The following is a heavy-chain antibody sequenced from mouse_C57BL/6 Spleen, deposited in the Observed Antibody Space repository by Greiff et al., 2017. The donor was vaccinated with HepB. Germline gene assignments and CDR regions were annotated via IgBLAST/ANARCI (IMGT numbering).Heavy chain of an antibody. D-gene: IGHD3-2*02. J-gene: IGHJ4*01. Sequence: VKVEESGPGLVQPSQSLSITCTVSGFSLTSYGVHWVRQPPGKGLEWLGVIWSGGSTDYNAAFISRLSISKDNSKSQVFFKMNSLQADDTAIYYCATSDYAMDYWGQGTSVTVSS. CDR2: IWSGGST. CDR3: ATSDYAMDY. CDR1: GFSLTSYG. V-gene: IGHV2-4*01.